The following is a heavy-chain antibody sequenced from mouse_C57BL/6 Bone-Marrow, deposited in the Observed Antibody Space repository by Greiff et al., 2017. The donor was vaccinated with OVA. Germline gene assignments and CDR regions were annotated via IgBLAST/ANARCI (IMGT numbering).Heavy chain of an antibody. CDR3: ARSTNRTWFAY. J-gene: IGHJ3*01. CDR1: GYTFTSYW. CDR2: IYPGSGST. D-gene: IGHD2-1*01. Sequence: QVQLQQSGAELVKPGASVKMSCKASGYTFTSYWITWVKQRPGQGLAWIGDIYPGSGSTNYNEKFKSKATLTVDTSSSTAYMQRSSLTSEDSAVYYCARSTNRTWFAYWGQGTLVTVSA. V-gene: IGHV1-55*01.